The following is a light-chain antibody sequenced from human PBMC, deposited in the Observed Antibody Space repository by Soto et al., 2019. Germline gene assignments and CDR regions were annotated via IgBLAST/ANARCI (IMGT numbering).Light chain of an antibody. V-gene: IGKV3-15*01. CDR2: DIS. CDR3: QQYNNWPS. Sequence: VMTQSPATLSVSPRARGTLSGRSSQTVSSTLAWYQQRPGQAPRLLIYDISNRATGVPARFSGSGSETEFTLTIRSLQSEDFAVYFCQQYNNWPSFGQGTRLDI. CDR1: QTVSST. J-gene: IGKJ5*01.